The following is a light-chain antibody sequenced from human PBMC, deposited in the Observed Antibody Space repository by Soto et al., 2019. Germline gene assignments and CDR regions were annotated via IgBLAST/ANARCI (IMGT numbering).Light chain of an antibody. J-gene: IGLJ1*01. Sequence: QSALTQPASVSGSLGQSITISCTGTISDIGSYHYVSWYQHHPGKAPKLIIYEVTNRPSGVSNRFSGSKSGNTASLTISGLQAEDEADYYCSSYTSSSTRVFGTGTKVTVL. CDR2: EVT. CDR1: ISDIGSYHY. CDR3: SSYTSSSTRV. V-gene: IGLV2-14*01.